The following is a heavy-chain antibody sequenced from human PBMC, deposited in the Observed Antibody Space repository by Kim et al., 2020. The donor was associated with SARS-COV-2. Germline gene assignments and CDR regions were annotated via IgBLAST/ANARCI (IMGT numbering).Heavy chain of an antibody. Sequence: ASVKVSCKASGYTFTGYYMHWVRQAPGQGLEWMGRINPNSGGTNYAQKXRGRXXXXXXXSXXXXYMXXGRLRSDDTAXXXCXXXTEXWNYVGPNWFXXWGXGT. J-gene: IGHJ5*02. CDR2: INPNSGGT. CDR3: XXXTEXWNYVGPNWFXX. D-gene: IGHD1-7*01. CDR1: GYTFTGYY. V-gene: IGHV1-2*06.